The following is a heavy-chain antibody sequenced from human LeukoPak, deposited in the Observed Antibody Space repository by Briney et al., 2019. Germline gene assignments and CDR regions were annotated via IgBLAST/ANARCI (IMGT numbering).Heavy chain of an antibody. Sequence: GGSLRLSCTASGFTFGDYAMSWVRQAPGKGLEWVGFIRSKAYGGTTEYAASVKGRFTISRDDSKSIAYLQMNSLKTEETAVYYCTRVILLWFGESYYFDYWGQGTLVTVSS. D-gene: IGHD3-10*01. CDR1: GFTFGDYA. J-gene: IGHJ4*02. V-gene: IGHV3-49*04. CDR3: TRVILLWFGESYYFDY. CDR2: IRSKAYGGTT.